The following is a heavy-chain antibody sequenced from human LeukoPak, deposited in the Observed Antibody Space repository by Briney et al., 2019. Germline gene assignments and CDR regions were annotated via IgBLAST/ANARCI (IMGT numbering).Heavy chain of an antibody. CDR1: GFTFSDYY. J-gene: IGHJ4*02. Sequence: PGGSLRLSCAASGFTFSDYYMNWIRQAPGRGLEWISYISSSGGNRNYADSVQGRFTVSRDNAKKSLYLQMNSLRAEDTAVYYCASSDTNSYGFTGLLDYWGQGTLVTVSS. CDR2: ISSSGGNR. CDR3: ASSDTNSYGFTGLLDY. D-gene: IGHD5-18*01. V-gene: IGHV3-11*04.